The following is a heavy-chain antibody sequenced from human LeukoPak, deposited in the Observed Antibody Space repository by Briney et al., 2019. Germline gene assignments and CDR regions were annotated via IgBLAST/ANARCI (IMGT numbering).Heavy chain of an antibody. CDR1: GFTFSDYY. J-gene: IGHJ4*02. V-gene: IGHV3-11*04. Sequence: GGSLRLSCAASGFTFSDYYMSWIRRAPGKGLEWVSYISSSGSTIYYADSVKGRFTISRDNAKNSLYLQMNSLRAEDTAVYYCARDYYDSSGPYYFDYWGQGTLVTVSS. D-gene: IGHD3-22*01. CDR2: ISSSGSTI. CDR3: ARDYYDSSGPYYFDY.